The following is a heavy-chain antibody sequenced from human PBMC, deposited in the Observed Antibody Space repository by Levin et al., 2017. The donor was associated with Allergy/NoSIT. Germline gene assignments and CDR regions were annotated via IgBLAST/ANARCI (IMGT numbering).Heavy chain of an antibody. CDR1: GFTFSTYW. CDR2: IKQDGSEK. V-gene: IGHV3-7*05. D-gene: IGHD1-26*01. CDR3: ASSWGAALDI. J-gene: IGHJ3*02. Sequence: QAGGSLRLSCAASGFTFSTYWMSWVRQAPGKGLEWVANIKQDGSEKSYVDSVKGRFTISSDSAKNSLFLQMSSLRAEDTAVYFCASSWGAALDIWGQGTMVTVSS.